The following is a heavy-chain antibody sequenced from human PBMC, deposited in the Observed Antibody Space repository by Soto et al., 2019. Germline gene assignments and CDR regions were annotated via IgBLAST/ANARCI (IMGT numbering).Heavy chain of an antibody. J-gene: IGHJ4*02. Sequence: SGPTLVNPTETLTLTCSFSGFSLTTYGVGVGWIRQPPGKALEWLAMMYWDDDRRYRPSLQRRLTITKDTSRNQVVLTMTNMDPIDTATYFCTHSPLFVHGINDYMGVSDYWGPGTPVTVSS. V-gene: IGHV2-5*02. CDR2: MYWDDDR. D-gene: IGHD4-4*01. CDR3: THSPLFVHGINDYMGVSDY. CDR1: GFSLTTYGVG.